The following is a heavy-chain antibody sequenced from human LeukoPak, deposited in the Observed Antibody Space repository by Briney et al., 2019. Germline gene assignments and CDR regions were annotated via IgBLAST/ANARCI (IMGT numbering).Heavy chain of an antibody. CDR1: GGSISSSSYY. Sequence: SETLSLTCTVSGGSISSSSYYWSWIRQPPGKGLEWIGEINHSGSTNYNPSLKSRVTISVDTSKNQFSLKLSSVTAADTAVYYCARTVGATSYWGQGTLVTVSS. V-gene: IGHV4-39*07. CDR3: ARTVGATSY. D-gene: IGHD1-26*01. J-gene: IGHJ4*02. CDR2: INHSGST.